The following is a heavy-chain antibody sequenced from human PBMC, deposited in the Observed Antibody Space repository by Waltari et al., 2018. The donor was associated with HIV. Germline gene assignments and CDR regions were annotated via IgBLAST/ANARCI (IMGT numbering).Heavy chain of an antibody. D-gene: IGHD3-10*01. CDR3: ARGGFYGSGSKVN. V-gene: IGHV3-7*04. CDR2: IKQDGSEK. Sequence: VQLVESGGGMVHPGWSMRLSCAASGFTFSGHWMSWVRTAPGKGLEWVANIKQDGSEKYYVDSGNGRLTIARDNAENSLYLQMNSLRAEDTAVYYCARGGFYGSGSKVNWGQGTLVTVSS. J-gene: IGHJ4*02. CDR1: GFTFSGHW.